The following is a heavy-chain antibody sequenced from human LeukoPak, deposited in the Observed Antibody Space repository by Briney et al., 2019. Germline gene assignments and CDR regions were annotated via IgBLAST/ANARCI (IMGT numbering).Heavy chain of an antibody. CDR3: AREGSTFDI. CDR2: IFASGST. Sequence: SETLSLTCTVSGGSISSYSWSWIRQPAGKGLEWIGRIFASGSTKYNPSLKSRVTMSVETSKNQFSLKLSSVTAADTAVYYCAREGSTFDIWGQGTMVTVSS. CDR1: GGSISSYS. J-gene: IGHJ3*02. V-gene: IGHV4-4*07.